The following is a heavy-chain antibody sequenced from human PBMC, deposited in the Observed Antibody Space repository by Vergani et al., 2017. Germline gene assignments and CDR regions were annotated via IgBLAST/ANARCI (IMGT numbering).Heavy chain of an antibody. D-gene: IGHD5-12*01. CDR1: GFTFSSYW. V-gene: IGHV3-7*01. CDR2: IKQDGSEK. Sequence: EVQLVESGGGLVQPGGSLRLSCAASGFTFSSYWMSWVRQAPGKGLEWVANIKQDGSEKYYVDSVKGRFTISRDNAKNSLYLQMNSLRAEDTAVYYCARDVSGYDSVGFDYWGQGTLVTVSS. J-gene: IGHJ4*02. CDR3: ARDVSGYDSVGFDY.